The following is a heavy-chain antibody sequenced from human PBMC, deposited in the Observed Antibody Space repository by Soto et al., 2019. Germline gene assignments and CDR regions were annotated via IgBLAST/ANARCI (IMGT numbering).Heavy chain of an antibody. CDR3: ARAISFDSGIYSTYYFDY. J-gene: IGHJ4*02. D-gene: IGHD1-26*01. Sequence: SLRLSCAASGFPFSDYYMNWIRQAPGKGLEWVSYITSSSSHTNYADSVKGRFTISRDNAKNSLYLQMSSLRAEDTAVYYCARAISFDSGIYSTYYFDYWGQGALVTVS. CDR2: ITSSSSHT. CDR1: GFPFSDYY. V-gene: IGHV3-11*05.